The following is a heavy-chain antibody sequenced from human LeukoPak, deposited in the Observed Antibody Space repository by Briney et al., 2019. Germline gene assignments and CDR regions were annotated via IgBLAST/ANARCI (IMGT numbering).Heavy chain of an antibody. J-gene: IGHJ4*01. V-gene: IGHV3-48*01. CDR1: GFTFSGFS. D-gene: IGHD3-10*01. Sequence: GGSLRLSCTASGFTFSGFSMHWVRQAPGKGLEWLSYISTSSRPTYYADSVKGRFTISRDNAKNTLFLDMHSLRPGDSAVYYCARSAGRGVACDDWGQGSLLTVS. CDR2: ISTSSRPT. CDR3: ARSAGRGVACDD.